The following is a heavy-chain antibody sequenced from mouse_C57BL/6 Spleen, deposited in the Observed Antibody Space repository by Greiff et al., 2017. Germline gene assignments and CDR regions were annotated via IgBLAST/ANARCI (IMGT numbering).Heavy chain of an antibody. CDR1: GYTFTDYE. Sequence: QVQLQQSGAELVRPGASVTLSCKASGYTFTDYEMHWVKQTPVHGLEWIGAIDPETGGTAYNQKFKGKAILTADKSSSTAYMELRRLTSEDSAVYYCTRSDGYNYAMDYWGQGTSVTVSS. J-gene: IGHJ4*01. D-gene: IGHD2-3*01. CDR2: IDPETGGT. V-gene: IGHV1-15*01. CDR3: TRSDGYNYAMDY.